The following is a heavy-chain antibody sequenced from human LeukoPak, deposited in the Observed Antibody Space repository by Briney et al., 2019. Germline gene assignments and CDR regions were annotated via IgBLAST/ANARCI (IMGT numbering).Heavy chain of an antibody. CDR3: AREPSGYYPFDY. CDR1: GFTFSSYA. CDR2: ISYDGSNK. V-gene: IGHV3-30*04. Sequence: GRSLGLSCAASGFTFSSYAMHWVRQAPGKGLEWVAVISYDGSNKYYADSVKGRFTISRDNSKNTLYLQMNSLRAEDTAVYYCAREPSGYYPFDYWGQGTLVTVSS. J-gene: IGHJ4*02. D-gene: IGHD3-22*01.